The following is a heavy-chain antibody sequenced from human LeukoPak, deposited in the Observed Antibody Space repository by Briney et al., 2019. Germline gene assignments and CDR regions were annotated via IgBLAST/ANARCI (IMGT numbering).Heavy chain of an antibody. CDR2: FDPEDGET. D-gene: IGHD2-2*01. J-gene: IGHJ3*02. CDR1: GYTLTELS. Sequence: ASVKVSCKVSGYTLTELSMHWVRQAPGKGFEWMGGFDPEDGETIYAQKFQGRVTMTEDTSTDTAYMELSSLRSEDTAVYYCATDPPAMDDDAFDIWGQGTMVTVSS. V-gene: IGHV1-24*01. CDR3: ATDPPAMDDDAFDI.